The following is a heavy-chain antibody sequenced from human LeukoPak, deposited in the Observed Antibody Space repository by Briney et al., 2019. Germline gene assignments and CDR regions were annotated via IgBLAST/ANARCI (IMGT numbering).Heavy chain of an antibody. CDR1: GFTLSSYE. CDR2: ISGSGGNT. Sequence: GGSLRLSCAASGFTLSSYEMNWVRQAPGKGLEWVSSISGSGGNTYYADSVKGRFTISRDNSKNTLYLQMNSLRAEDTAVYYCAKPARTDAFDIWGQGTMITVSS. J-gene: IGHJ3*02. D-gene: IGHD1-14*01. CDR3: AKPARTDAFDI. V-gene: IGHV3-23*01.